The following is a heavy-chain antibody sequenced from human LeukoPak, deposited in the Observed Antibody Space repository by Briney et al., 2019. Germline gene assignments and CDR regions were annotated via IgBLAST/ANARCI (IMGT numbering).Heavy chain of an antibody. CDR1: GFTFSSYA. CDR3: AKDLGGDYYDSSGYYYGYYFDY. D-gene: IGHD3-22*01. CDR2: ISGSGGST. V-gene: IGHV3-23*01. J-gene: IGHJ4*02. Sequence: GGSLRLSCAASGFTFSSYAMSWVRQAPGKGLEWVSAISGSGGSTYYAGSVKCRFTISRDNSKNTLYLQMNSLRAEDTAVYYCAKDLGGDYYDSSGYYYGYYFDYWGQGTLVTVSS.